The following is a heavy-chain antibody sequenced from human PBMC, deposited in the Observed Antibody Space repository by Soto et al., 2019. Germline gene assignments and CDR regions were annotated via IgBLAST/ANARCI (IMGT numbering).Heavy chain of an antibody. Sequence: ASLKVSCKASGYTFTNYAITSVRQAPGQSLEWMGWISAYNGHTNYAQKVQGRLTMTTDTTTSTAYMELRSLTYDDTAIYYCARDNGGLAAPGTDWFVPWGQGTLVTVSS. J-gene: IGHJ5*02. D-gene: IGHD6-13*01. CDR3: ARDNGGLAAPGTDWFVP. V-gene: IGHV1-18*01. CDR2: ISAYNGHT. CDR1: GYTFTNYA.